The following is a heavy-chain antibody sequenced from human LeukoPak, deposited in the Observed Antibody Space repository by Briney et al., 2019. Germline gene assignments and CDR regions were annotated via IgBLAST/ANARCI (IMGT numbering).Heavy chain of an antibody. Sequence: GGSLRLSCAASGFTFSSYAMSWVRQAPGKGLEWVSAISGSGGSTYNADSVKGRFTISRDNSKSTLYLQMNSLRAEDTAVYYCAKVATPGRYYFDYWGQGTLVTVSS. D-gene: IGHD1-26*01. CDR3: AKVATPGRYYFDY. V-gene: IGHV3-23*01. CDR1: GFTFSSYA. J-gene: IGHJ4*02. CDR2: ISGSGGST.